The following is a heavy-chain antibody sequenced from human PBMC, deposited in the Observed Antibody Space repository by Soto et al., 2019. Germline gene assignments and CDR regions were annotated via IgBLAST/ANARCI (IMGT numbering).Heavy chain of an antibody. CDR1: GGTFSSYA. D-gene: IGHD3-9*01. J-gene: IGHJ5*02. CDR3: ARVAHYDILTGYYGFDP. V-gene: IGHV1-69*01. Sequence: QVQLVQSGAEVKKPGSSVKVSCKASGGTFSSYAISWVRQAPGQGLAWMGGIIPIFGTANYAQKFQGRVTITADESTSTAYMELSSLRSADTAVYYCARVAHYDILTGYYGFDPWGQGTLVTVSS. CDR2: IIPIFGTA.